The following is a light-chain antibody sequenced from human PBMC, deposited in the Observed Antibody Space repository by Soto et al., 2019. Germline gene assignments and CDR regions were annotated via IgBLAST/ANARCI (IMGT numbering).Light chain of an antibody. CDR2: GTS. V-gene: IGKV3-20*01. CDR1: QSVSSTS. Sequence: EIVLTQSPGTLSLSPGEGATLSCRASQSVSSTSIAWYQQKPGQAPGLLIYGTSTRATGIPDRFRGSGSGADFTLTVSRLEPEEFAVYFCQQYSVSPWTFGQGTRVESK. J-gene: IGKJ1*01. CDR3: QQYSVSPWT.